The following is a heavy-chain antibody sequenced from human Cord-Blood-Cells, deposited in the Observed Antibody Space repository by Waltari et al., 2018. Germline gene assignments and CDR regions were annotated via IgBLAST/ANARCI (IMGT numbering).Heavy chain of an antibody. Sequence: QVQLQESGPGLVKPSGTLSLTCAVPGGSISRSTWSSWVRQPPGKGLEWIGEIYHSGSTNYNPSLKSRVTISVDKSKNQFSLKLSSVTAADTAVYYCASHGSGDYYYYYGMDVWGQGTTVTVSS. J-gene: IGHJ6*02. V-gene: IGHV4-4*02. CDR1: GGSISRSTW. D-gene: IGHD4-17*01. CDR3: ASHGSGDYYYYYGMDV. CDR2: IYHSGST.